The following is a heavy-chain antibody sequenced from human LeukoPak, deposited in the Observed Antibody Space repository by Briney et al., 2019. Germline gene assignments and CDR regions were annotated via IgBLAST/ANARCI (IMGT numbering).Heavy chain of an antibody. V-gene: IGHV1-69*02. D-gene: IGHD2-15*01. Sequence: VASVKVSCKASGGTFSSYTISWVRQAPGQGLDWWGRIILSFGIANYAQKFQGRVTITADKSTSTAYMELSSLRSEDTAVYYCARNAPGYCSGGSCYSGYYFDYWGQGTLVTVSS. J-gene: IGHJ4*02. CDR3: ARNAPGYCSGGSCYSGYYFDY. CDR2: IILSFGIA. CDR1: GGTFSSYT.